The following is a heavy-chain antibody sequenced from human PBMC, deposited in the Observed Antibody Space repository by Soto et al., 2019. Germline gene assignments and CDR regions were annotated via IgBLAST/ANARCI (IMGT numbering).Heavy chain of an antibody. V-gene: IGHV4-4*03. Sequence: PPDTLPLTCSVSNASITSRKWWTWVRQTPGKGLEWIGEIYHSGSINHNPSLKSRVTMSVDKSNNQFSLKMTSVTAADTAVYYCASKFGELLADAFDIWGQGTVVT. D-gene: IGHD3-10*01. CDR3: ASKFGELLADAFDI. CDR2: IYHSGSI. CDR1: NASITSRKW. J-gene: IGHJ3*02.